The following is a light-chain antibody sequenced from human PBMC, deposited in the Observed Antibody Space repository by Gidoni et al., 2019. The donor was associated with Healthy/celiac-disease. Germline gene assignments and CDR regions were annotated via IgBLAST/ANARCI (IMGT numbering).Light chain of an antibody. CDR1: QSVSSY. V-gene: IGKV3-20*01. CDR3: QQYGSYPST. J-gene: IGKJ3*01. Sequence: EIVLTQSPGTLSLSPGERATLSCRASQSVSSYLAWYQQKPGQAPRLLIYGASSRATGIPDRFSGSGSGTDFTLTISRLEPEDFAVYYCQQYGSYPSTFXPXTKVDIK. CDR2: GAS.